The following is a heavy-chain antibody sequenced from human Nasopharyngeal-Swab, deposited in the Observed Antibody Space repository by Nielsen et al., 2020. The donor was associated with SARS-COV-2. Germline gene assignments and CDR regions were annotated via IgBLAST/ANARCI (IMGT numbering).Heavy chain of an antibody. CDR1: GYTFTSSG. CDR3: ARVIAAAANEGLDY. CDR2: ISAYNGNT. D-gene: IGHD6-13*01. V-gene: IGHV1-18*01. Sequence: ASVQVTCKASGYTFTSSGISWVRQAPGQGLEWMGWISAYNGNTNYAQKLQGRVTMTTDTSTSTAYMELRSLRSDDTAVYYCARVIAAAANEGLDYWGQGTLVTVSS. J-gene: IGHJ4*02.